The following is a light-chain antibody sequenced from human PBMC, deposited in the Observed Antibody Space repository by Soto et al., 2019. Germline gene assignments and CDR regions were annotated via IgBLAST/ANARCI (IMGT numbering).Light chain of an antibody. CDR3: QQYYSYPYT. CDR1: QGISSY. CDR2: AAS. V-gene: IGKV1-8*01. J-gene: IGKJ2*01. Sequence: AIRMTQSPSSFSESTGDRVTITCRASQGISSYLAYYQQKPGKAPKLLIYAASTLQSGVPSRFSGSGSGTDFTLTISCLQSEDFSTYYCQQYYSYPYTFGQGTKLEI.